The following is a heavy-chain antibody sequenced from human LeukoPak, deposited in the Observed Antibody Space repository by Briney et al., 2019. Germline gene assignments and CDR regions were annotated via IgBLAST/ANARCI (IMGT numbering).Heavy chain of an antibody. J-gene: IGHJ4*02. D-gene: IGHD2-21*01. CDR1: GFTFSSYW. CDR2: INSDGSGT. Sequence: GGSLRLSCAASGFTFSSYWMHWVRQAPGKGLVWVSRINSDGSGTIYADSVRGRFTISRDNAKNTLYLQVNSLRAEDTAVYYCARDAHTNCGGDCYSDYWGQGTLVTVSS. V-gene: IGHV3-74*01. CDR3: ARDAHTNCGGDCYSDY.